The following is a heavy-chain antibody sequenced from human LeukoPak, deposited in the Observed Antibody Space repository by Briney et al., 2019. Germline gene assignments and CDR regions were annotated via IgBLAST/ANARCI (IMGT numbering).Heavy chain of an antibody. CDR1: GFTVSSNY. CDR3: GTVFDH. Sequence: GGSLRLSCAASGFTVSSNYMSWVRQAPGKGLEWVSVIYSGGSTYYADSVKGRFTISRDNSKNTVYLEMNSLRVEDTAIYYCGTVFDHWGQGALVTVSS. CDR2: IYSGGST. D-gene: IGHD1-14*01. V-gene: IGHV3-66*01. J-gene: IGHJ4*02.